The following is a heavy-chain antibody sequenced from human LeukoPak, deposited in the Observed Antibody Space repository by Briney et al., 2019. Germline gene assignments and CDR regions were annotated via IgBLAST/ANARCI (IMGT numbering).Heavy chain of an antibody. CDR3: ARACCGGGSCHFDY. J-gene: IGHJ4*02. Sequence: SETLSLTCTVSGGSISSYYWSWIRQPPGKGLEWIGYIYYSGNTDSNPSLKSRVTISVDTSKNQFSLKLSSVAASDTAVYYCARACCGGGSCHFDYWGQGTLVTVSS. CDR2: IYYSGNT. V-gene: IGHV4-59*08. CDR1: GGSISSYY. D-gene: IGHD2-15*01.